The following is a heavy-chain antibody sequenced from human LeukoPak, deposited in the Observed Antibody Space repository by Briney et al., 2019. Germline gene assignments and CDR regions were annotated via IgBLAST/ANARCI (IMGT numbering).Heavy chain of an antibody. CDR3: ARQPLVRDCGGDCEFDY. Sequence: GESLKISCKGSGYSFSNYWIGWVRQMPGKGLEWMGIIYPGDSNTRYSPSFQGQVTISADRSISTAYLQGSSLKASDTAIYYCARQPLVRDCGGDCEFDYWGQGTLVSVSS. D-gene: IGHD2-21*02. CDR1: GYSFSNYW. V-gene: IGHV5-51*01. J-gene: IGHJ4*02. CDR2: IYPGDSNT.